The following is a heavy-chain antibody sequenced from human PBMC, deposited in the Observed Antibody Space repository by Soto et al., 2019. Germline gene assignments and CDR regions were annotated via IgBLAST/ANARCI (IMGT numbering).Heavy chain of an antibody. CDR3: ARTFSLGNWYVFDS. J-gene: IGHJ4*02. Sequence: SETLSLTCTVSGGSISDYYWSWIRQPPGKGLEWIGYIYNYNPSLKSRVTISLDTSKNQFSLMLNSVTAADTAVYYCARTFSLGNWYVFDSCGQGTLVTVSS. CDR1: GGSISDYY. V-gene: IGHV4-59*01. CDR2: IY. D-gene: IGHD1-1*01.